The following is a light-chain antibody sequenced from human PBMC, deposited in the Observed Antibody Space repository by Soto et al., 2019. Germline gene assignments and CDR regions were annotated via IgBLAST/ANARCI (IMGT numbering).Light chain of an antibody. CDR2: GAS. V-gene: IGKV3D-15*01. Sequence: EIVMTQSPSTLSVSPGERATLSCRASQTVYNGYLAWYQQKPGQAPRLLIYGASSRATGIPDRFSGSGSGTEFTLTISRLQSEDFAVYYCQHYNNWPPITFGQGTRLEI. J-gene: IGKJ5*01. CDR3: QHYNNWPPIT. CDR1: QTVYNGY.